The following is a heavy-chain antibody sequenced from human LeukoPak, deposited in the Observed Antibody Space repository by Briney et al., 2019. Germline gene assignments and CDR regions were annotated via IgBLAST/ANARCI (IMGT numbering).Heavy chain of an antibody. CDR3: AKALGYCSSTSCSGGDY. CDR2: IRYDGSNK. D-gene: IGHD2-2*01. J-gene: IGHJ4*02. CDR1: GFTFSSYG. V-gene: IGHV3-30*02. Sequence: PGGSLRLSCAASGFTFSSYGMHWVRQAPGKGLEWVAFIRYDGSNKYYADSVKGRFTISRDNSKNTLYLQMNSLRAEDTAVYYCAKALGYCSSTSCSGGDYWGQGTLVTVSS.